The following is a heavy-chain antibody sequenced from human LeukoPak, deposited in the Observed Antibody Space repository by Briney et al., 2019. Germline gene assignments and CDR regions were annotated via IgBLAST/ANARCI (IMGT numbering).Heavy chain of an antibody. CDR1: GDSISSYY. CDR3: ARLTRLSTSPDRYYLDY. J-gene: IGHJ4*02. CDR2: IYTSGGT. D-gene: IGHD6-6*01. V-gene: IGHV4-4*09. Sequence: PSETLSLTCTVSGDSISSYYWSWIRQPPGKGLEWIGYIYTSGGTNYIPSLKGRVTISIDTFKNQFSLKLSSVTAADSAVYYCARLTRLSTSPDRYYLDYRGQGTLVTVSS.